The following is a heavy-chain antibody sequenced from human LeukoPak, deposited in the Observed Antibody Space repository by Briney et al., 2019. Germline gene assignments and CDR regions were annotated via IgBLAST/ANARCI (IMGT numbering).Heavy chain of an antibody. Sequence: GGSLRLSCAASGFTFSSYNINWVRQAPGPGQELVSFMSSSSSYIYYADSVKGRFTTSRDNAKNSLYLQMNSLRAEDTAVYYCARGAAVAGGYYYFDYWGQGTLVTVSS. J-gene: IGHJ4*02. CDR2: MSSSSSYI. CDR1: GFTFSSYN. V-gene: IGHV3-21*01. CDR3: ARGAAVAGGYYYFDY. D-gene: IGHD6-19*01.